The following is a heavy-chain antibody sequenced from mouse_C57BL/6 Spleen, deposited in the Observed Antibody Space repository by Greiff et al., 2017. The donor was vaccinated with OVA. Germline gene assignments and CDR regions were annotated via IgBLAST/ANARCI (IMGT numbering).Heavy chain of an antibody. CDR1: GYSITSGYY. Sequence: EVKLQESGPGLVKPSQSLSLTCSVTGYSITSGYYWNWIRQFPGNKLEWMGYISYDGSNNYNPSLKNRISITRDTSKNQFFLKLNSVTTEDTATYYCARDSFLDYWGQGTTLTVSS. CDR2: ISYDGSN. J-gene: IGHJ2*01. V-gene: IGHV3-6*01. CDR3: ARDSFLDY.